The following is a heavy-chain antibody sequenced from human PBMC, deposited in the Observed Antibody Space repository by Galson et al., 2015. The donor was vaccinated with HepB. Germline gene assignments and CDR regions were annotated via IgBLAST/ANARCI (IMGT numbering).Heavy chain of an antibody. D-gene: IGHD6-25*01. J-gene: IGHJ3*02. CDR2: IYWDDDK. V-gene: IGHV2-5*02. CDR1: GFSLSTGGTN. CDR3: AHMKRGAATAFDI. Sequence: PALVKPTQTLTLTCTFSGFSLSTGGTNVGWLRQPPGKALECLAVIYWDDDKRYSPSLKSRLTLTKDTSKNQVVLTMTNMDPVDTATYYCAHMKRGAATAFDIWGQGTMVTVSS.